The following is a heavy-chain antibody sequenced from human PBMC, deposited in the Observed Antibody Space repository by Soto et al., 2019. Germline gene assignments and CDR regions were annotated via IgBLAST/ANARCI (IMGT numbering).Heavy chain of an antibody. CDR1: GYSFTSYW. D-gene: IGHD6-6*01. CDR2: IYPGDSDT. V-gene: IGHV5-51*01. J-gene: IGHJ6*02. Sequence: PGESLKISCKGSGYSFTSYWIGWVRQMPGKGLEWMGIIYPGDSDTRYSPSFQGQVTISADKSISTAYPQWSSLKASDTAMYYCARLTARPVYYYYGMDVWGQGTTVTVSS. CDR3: ARLTARPVYYYYGMDV.